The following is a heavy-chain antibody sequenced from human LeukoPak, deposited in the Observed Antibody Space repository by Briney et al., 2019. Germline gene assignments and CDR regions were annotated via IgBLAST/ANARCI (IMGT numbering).Heavy chain of an antibody. CDR2: ISSSSSTI. J-gene: IGHJ6*02. V-gene: IGHV3-48*01. Sequence: GGSLRLSCAASGFTFSSYSMTWVRQAPGKGLEWVSYISSSSSTIYYADSVKGRFTISRDNAKNSLYLQMNSLRAEDTAVYYCARDPPGAGQPWAFMDVWGQGTTVTVSS. CDR1: GFTFSSYS. D-gene: IGHD3-10*01. CDR3: ARDPPGAGQPWAFMDV.